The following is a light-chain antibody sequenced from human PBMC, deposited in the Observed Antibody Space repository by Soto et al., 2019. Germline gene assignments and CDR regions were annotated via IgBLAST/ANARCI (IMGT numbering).Light chain of an antibody. V-gene: IGLV2-14*01. J-gene: IGLJ2*01. Sequence: QSALTQPASVSWSPGQSITISCTGTSSYVGGYNYVSWYQQHPGKAPKLMIYDVSNCPSGVSNRFSGSKSGNTASLTISGLEAEDEADYYGSSYTSSSQVVFGGGTNETVL. CDR3: SSYTSSSQVV. CDR2: DVS. CDR1: SSYVGGYNY.